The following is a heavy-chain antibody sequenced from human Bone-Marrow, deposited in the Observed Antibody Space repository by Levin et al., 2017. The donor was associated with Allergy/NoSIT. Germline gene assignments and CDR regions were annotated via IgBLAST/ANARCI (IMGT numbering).Heavy chain of an antibody. J-gene: IGHJ6*03. CDR1: GGSISSGRYY. V-gene: IGHV4-61*02. CDR3: ARDRLASLYYYSMDV. CDR2: IYTTGST. Sequence: SETLSLTCSVSGGSISSGRYYFTWVRQSAGKGLEWIGRIYTTGSTNYNPSLESRVTISRDTFKKEVYLTLSFVTAADTAVYYCARDRLASLYYYSMDVWGRGTTVIVSS.